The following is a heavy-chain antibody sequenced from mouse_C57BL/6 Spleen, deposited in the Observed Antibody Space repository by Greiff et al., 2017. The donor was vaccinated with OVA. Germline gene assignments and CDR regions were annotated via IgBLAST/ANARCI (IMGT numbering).Heavy chain of an antibody. V-gene: IGHV3-6*01. CDR2: ISYDGSN. D-gene: IGHD4-1*01. CDR1: GYSITSGYY. Sequence: EVKLMESGPGLVKPSQSLSLTCSVTGYSITSGYYWNWIRQFPGNKLEWMGYISYDGSNNYNPSLKNRISITRDTSKNQFFLKLNSVTTEDTATYYCTRDPELDYGGKGTTLTVSS. CDR3: TRDPELDY. J-gene: IGHJ2*01.